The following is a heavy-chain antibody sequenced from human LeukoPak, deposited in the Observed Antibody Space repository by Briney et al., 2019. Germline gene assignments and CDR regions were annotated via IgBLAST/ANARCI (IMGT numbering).Heavy chain of an antibody. CDR2: ISTSGTYL. D-gene: IGHD1-1*01. CDR1: GFSFRDFS. V-gene: IGHV3-21*01. CDR3: ARDPYNGAYSEGYYYYYMDV. Sequence: GGSLRLSCAASGFSFRDFSMNWIRQAPGKGLEWVSSISTSGTYLYYADSVRDRFTISRDNAQNSLYLQMNSLRVEDTAIYYCARDPYNGAYSEGYYYYYMDVWGKGTTVTVSS. J-gene: IGHJ6*03.